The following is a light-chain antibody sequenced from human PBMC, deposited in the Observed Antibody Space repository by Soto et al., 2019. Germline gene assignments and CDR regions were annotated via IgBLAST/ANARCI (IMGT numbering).Light chain of an antibody. CDR1: QSVSSN. J-gene: IGKJ1*01. V-gene: IGKV3-15*01. CDR2: GAS. CDR3: QQYNNWPRT. Sequence: EIVMTQSPATLSVSPGERATLSCRASQSVSSNLAWYQQKPGQAPRLLIYGASTRATGIPARFSGSGSGTEFPLTISSLQSEDFAIYYCQQYNNWPRTFGQGTKVKIK.